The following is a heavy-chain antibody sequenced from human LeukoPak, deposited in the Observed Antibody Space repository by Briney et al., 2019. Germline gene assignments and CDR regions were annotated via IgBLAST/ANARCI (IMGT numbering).Heavy chain of an antibody. V-gene: IGHV4-30-4*02. Sequence: PSETLSLTCTVSGGSISSGDYYWSWIRQPPGKGLEWIGYIYYSGSTYYNPSLKSRVTISVDTSKNQFSLKLSSVTAADTAVYYCARGPAVAGTHGMDVWGQGTTVTVSS. CDR2: IYYSGST. CDR1: GGSISSGDYY. J-gene: IGHJ6*02. CDR3: ARGPAVAGTHGMDV. D-gene: IGHD6-19*01.